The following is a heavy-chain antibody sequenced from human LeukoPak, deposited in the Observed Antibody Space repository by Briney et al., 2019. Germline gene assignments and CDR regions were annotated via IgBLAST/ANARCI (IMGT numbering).Heavy chain of an antibody. J-gene: IGHJ4*02. CDR2: IYHSGSS. CDR1: GGSISSSSYY. Sequence: SETLSLTCTVSGGSISSSSYYWGWIRQPPGKGLEWIGSIYHSGSSYYNPPLKSRVTISVDTSKNQFSLKLSSVTAADTAVYYSARHSSYYGNFDYWGQGTLVTVTS. CDR3: ARHSSYYGNFDY. D-gene: IGHD3-10*01. V-gene: IGHV4-39*01.